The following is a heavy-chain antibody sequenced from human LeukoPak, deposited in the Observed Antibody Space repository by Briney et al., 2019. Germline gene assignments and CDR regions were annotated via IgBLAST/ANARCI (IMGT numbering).Heavy chain of an antibody. J-gene: IGHJ4*02. V-gene: IGHV3-30*02. CDR1: GFTFIHHG. CDR3: ARDFRTTIAQVCDY. CDR2: TPNDGTNK. D-gene: IGHD1-7*01. Sequence: PGGTLRLSCAASGFTFIHHGIHWVRQAPGKGLEWVAFTPNDGTNKHYADSVKGRFTISRDNSKNTVWLQRNSLRVEDTAVYYCARDFRTTIAQVCDYWGQGTLVTVSS.